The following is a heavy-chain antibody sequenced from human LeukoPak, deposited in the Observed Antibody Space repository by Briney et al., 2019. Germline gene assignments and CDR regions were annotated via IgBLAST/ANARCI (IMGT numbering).Heavy chain of an antibody. J-gene: IGHJ4*02. D-gene: IGHD3-3*01. CDR3: ARDSGYDFWSGYYGGYYFDY. Sequence: GGSLRLSCAASEFTFSKFTMNWVRQAPGKGLEWVSAIYGSGGSEYADSVKGRFTISRDNSKNTVYLQMNSLRAEDTAVYYCARDSGYDFWSGYYGGYYFDYWGQGTLVTVSS. CDR1: EFTFSKFT. CDR2: IYGSGGSE. V-gene: IGHV3-23*01.